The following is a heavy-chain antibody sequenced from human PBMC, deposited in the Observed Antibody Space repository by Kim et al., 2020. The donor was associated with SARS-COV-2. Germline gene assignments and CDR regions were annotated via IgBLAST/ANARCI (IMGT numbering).Heavy chain of an antibody. V-gene: IGHV3-15*01. Sequence: GGSLRLSCAASGFTFSNAWMFWVRQAPGKGLEWVGRILRKTDGGTTDYAAPVKGRFTISRDDSKNTLYLQMNSLKTEDTGVYYCTTVVLSATFDYWGQG. CDR3: TTVVLSATFDY. CDR1: GFTFSNAW. D-gene: IGHD2-21*01. J-gene: IGHJ4*02. CDR2: ILRKTDGGTT.